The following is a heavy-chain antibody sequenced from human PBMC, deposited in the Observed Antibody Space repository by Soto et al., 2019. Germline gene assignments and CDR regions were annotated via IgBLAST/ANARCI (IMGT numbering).Heavy chain of an antibody. J-gene: IGHJ6*02. CDR1: GGTFTNYA. CDR3: ARERSVGYCITTTCPKPFYYYAMDV. V-gene: IGHV1-69*13. Sequence: RASVKVSCKPSGGTFTNYAFSLVRQAPGQGLEWMGGIIPIFGTPDYAQNFQGRVTITADESTRTASMELSSLRSDDTAVYYCARERSVGYCITTTCPKPFYYYAMDVWGQGTTVTVSS. D-gene: IGHD2-2*01. CDR2: IIPIFGTP.